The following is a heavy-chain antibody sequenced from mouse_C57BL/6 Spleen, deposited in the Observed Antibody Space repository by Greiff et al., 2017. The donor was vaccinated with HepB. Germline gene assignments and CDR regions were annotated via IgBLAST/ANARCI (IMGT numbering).Heavy chain of an antibody. CDR2: IYPGSGST. J-gene: IGHJ1*03. D-gene: IGHD1-1*01. Sequence: QVQLQQPGAELVKPGASVKMSCKASGYTFTSYWITWVKQRPGQGLEWIGDIYPGSGSTNYNEKFKSKATLTVDTSSSTAYMQLSSLTSEDSAVYYCARERVYYGSYWYFDVWGTGTTVTVSS. V-gene: IGHV1-55*01. CDR3: ARERVYYGSYWYFDV. CDR1: GYTFTSYW.